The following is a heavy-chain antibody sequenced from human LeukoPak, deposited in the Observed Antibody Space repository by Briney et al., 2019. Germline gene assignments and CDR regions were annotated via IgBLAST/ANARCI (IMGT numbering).Heavy chain of an antibody. J-gene: IGHJ6*02. V-gene: IGHV1-69*13. CDR2: IIPIFVTA. CDR3: AREPRITIFGVATGAYYGMDV. CDR1: GGTFSSYA. Sequence: SVKVSCKASGGTFSSYAISWVRQAPGQGLEWMGGIIPIFVTANYAQKFQGRVTITADESTSTAYMELSSLRSEDTAVYYCAREPRITIFGVATGAYYGMDVWGQGTTVTVSS. D-gene: IGHD3-3*01.